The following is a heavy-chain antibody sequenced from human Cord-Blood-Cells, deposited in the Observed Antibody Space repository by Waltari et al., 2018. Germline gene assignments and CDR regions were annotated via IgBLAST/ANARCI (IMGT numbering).Heavy chain of an antibody. V-gene: IGHV1-69*10. D-gene: IGHD2-21*01. CDR1: GGTSSSHA. CDR3: AIPILAYCGGDCYDY. Sequence: QVQLVQSGAEVKKPGSSVKVSCKASGGTSSSHAISWVRQPPGQGLEWMGGIIPILGIANYAQKFQGRVTITADKSTSTAYMELSSLRSEDTAVYYCAIPILAYCGGDCYDYWGQGTLVTVSS. J-gene: IGHJ4*02. CDR2: IIPILGIA.